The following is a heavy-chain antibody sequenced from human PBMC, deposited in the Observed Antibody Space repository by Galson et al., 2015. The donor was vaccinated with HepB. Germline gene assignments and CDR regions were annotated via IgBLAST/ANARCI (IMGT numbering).Heavy chain of an antibody. Sequence: SVKVSCKASGYTFTSYDINWVRQATGQGLEWMGWMNPNSGNTGYAQKFQGRVTMTRNTSISTAYMELSSLRSEDTAVYYCAGVKKDIRFGELLYHFGYWGQGTLVTVSS. D-gene: IGHD3-10*01. J-gene: IGHJ4*02. V-gene: IGHV1-8*01. CDR2: MNPNSGNT. CDR1: GYTFTSYD. CDR3: AGVKKDIRFGELLYHFGY.